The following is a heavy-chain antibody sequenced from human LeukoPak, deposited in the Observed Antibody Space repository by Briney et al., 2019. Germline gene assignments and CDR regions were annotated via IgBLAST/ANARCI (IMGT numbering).Heavy chain of an antibody. CDR1: GFSLTTNGMC. D-gene: IGHD3-16*02. CDR3: ARVQGLSRGLDV. V-gene: IGHV2-70*11. CDR2: IDWDDDK. Sequence: SGPTLVNPTQTLTLTCTFSGFSLTTNGMCVSWIRQPPGKALEWLARIDWDDDKYYSTSLKTRLTISKDTSKNQVVLTMTNMDPVDTATYYCARVQGLSRGLDVWGKGTTVTVSS. J-gene: IGHJ6*04.